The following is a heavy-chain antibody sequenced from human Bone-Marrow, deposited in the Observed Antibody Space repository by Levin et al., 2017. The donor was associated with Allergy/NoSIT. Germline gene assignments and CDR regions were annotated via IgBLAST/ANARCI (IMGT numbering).Heavy chain of an antibody. J-gene: IGHJ3*02. CDR2: INPNSGGT. CDR3: ASGGGIVVVPAAMPVAFDI. D-gene: IGHD2-2*01. V-gene: IGHV1-2*06. CDR1: GYTFTGYY. Sequence: GESLKISCKASGYTFTGYYMHWVRQAPGQGLEWMGRINPNSGGTNYAQKFQGRVTMTRDTSISTAYMELSRLRSDDTAVYYCASGGGIVVVPAAMPVAFDIWGQGTMVTVSS.